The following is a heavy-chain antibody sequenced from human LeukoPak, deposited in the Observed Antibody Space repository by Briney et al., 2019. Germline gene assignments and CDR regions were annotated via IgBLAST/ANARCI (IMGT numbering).Heavy chain of an antibody. CDR1: GGSISSSSYY. D-gene: IGHD3-10*01. Sequence: SETLSLTCIVSGGSISSSSYYWGWIRQTPAKGLEWIGSISYSGSTYYNPSLKSRVTISLDTSKNQFSLKLSSVTAADTAVYYCARLSSMVRGNNWFDPWGQGTLVTVSS. CDR2: ISYSGST. J-gene: IGHJ5*02. CDR3: ARLSSMVRGNNWFDP. V-gene: IGHV4-39*01.